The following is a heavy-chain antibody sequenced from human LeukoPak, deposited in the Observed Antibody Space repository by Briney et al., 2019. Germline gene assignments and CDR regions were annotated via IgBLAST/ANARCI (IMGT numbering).Heavy chain of an antibody. J-gene: IGHJ6*02. D-gene: IGHD1-26*01. CDR1: GYPISSRGYF. Sequence: SQTLSLTCTVSGYPISSRGYFWGCIRQHPGRGLEWIWYIEYTGDAYYNPSLKSGPTISEDTPKNQLSLMRTSFTATDTSVTSCVNERTSEILNWGQGTTVTVS. CDR2: IEYTGDA. CDR3: VNERTSEILN. V-gene: IGHV4-31*03.